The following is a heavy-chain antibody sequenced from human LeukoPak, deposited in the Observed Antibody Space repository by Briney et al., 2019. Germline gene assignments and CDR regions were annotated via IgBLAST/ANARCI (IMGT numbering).Heavy chain of an antibody. J-gene: IGHJ4*02. V-gene: IGHV4-34*01. CDR1: GGSFSGYY. CDR3: ARMDTAMVGGY. D-gene: IGHD5-18*01. CDR2: INHSGST. Sequence: SETLSLTCAVYGGSFSGYYWSWIRQPPGKGLEWIGEINHSGSTNYNPSLKSRVTISVDTSKNQFSLKLSSVTAADTAVYYCARMDTAMVGGYWGQGTLVTVSS.